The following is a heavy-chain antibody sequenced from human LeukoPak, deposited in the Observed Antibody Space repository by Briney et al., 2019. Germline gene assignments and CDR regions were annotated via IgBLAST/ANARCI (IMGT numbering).Heavy chain of an antibody. J-gene: IGHJ4*02. CDR3: ARVKPAGAWLGYFDY. V-gene: IGHV1-2*02. CDR1: GYTFSGYY. CDR2: IKPDSGDT. D-gene: IGHD6-19*01. Sequence: ASVKVSCKASGYTFSGYYIHWVRQAPGQGLEWMGLIKPDSGDTNYAQNFRGRVTMTRDTSITTAYMELNRLTSDDTAVYYCARVKPAGAWLGYFDYWGQGTLVTVSS.